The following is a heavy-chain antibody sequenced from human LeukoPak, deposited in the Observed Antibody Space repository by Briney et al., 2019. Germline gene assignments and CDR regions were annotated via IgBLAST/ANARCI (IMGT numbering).Heavy chain of an antibody. V-gene: IGHV3-23*01. J-gene: IGHJ4*02. CDR2: ISDNGGNT. CDR1: GIIFSTSG. Sequence: PGGSLRLSCAASGIIFSTSGRTWVRQAPGKGLEWVSTISDNGGNTYYPDSVRGRFTISRDNSKNTLYLQMNSLRVEDTAVYYCAKGAYYDLWGQGTLVTVSS. D-gene: IGHD3-22*01. CDR3: AKGAYYDL.